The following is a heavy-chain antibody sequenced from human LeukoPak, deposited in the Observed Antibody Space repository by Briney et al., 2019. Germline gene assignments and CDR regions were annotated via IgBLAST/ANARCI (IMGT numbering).Heavy chain of an antibody. CDR3: ARSLPLFGNYYYYMDV. CDR1: GYTFTSYG. V-gene: IGHV1-18*01. CDR2: TSAYNGNT. Sequence: ASVKVSCKASGYTFTSYGISWVRQAPGQGLEWMGSTSAYNGNTNYAQKLQGRVTMTTDTSTSTAYMELRSLRSDDTAVYYCARSLPLFGNYYYYMDVWGKGTTVTVSS. J-gene: IGHJ6*03. D-gene: IGHD1-14*01.